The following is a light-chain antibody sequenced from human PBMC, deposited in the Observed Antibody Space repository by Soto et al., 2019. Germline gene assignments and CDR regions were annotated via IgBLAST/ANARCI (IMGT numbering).Light chain of an antibody. CDR2: QDR. J-gene: IGLJ2*01. Sequence: SYELTQPPSVSVSPGQTASITCSGDKLGDKYACWYQQRPGQSPVLVIYQDRKRPSGIPERFSGANSGNTATLTISGTQAMDEADYYCQAWDSSTVVFGRGTKLTVL. CDR1: KLGDKY. CDR3: QAWDSSTVV. V-gene: IGLV3-1*01.